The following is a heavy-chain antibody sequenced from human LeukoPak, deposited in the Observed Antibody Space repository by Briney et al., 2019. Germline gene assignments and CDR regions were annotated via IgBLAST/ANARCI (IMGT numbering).Heavy chain of an antibody. D-gene: IGHD2-8*01. Sequence: SETLSLTCTVSGYSISSGYYWGWIRQPPGKGLEWSGSFFHSGNTYYNPSLKSRVTISVGTSKNQFSLKLSSVTAADTAVYYCAREGGSEMGFDPWGQGTLVTVSS. V-gene: IGHV4-38-2*02. CDR3: AREGGSEMGFDP. CDR2: FFHSGNT. CDR1: GYSISSGYY. J-gene: IGHJ5*02.